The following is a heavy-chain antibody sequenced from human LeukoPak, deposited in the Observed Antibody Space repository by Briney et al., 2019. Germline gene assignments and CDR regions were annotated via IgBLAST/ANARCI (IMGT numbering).Heavy chain of an antibody. CDR3: ARPRHIPFPEGDSVDPHDSSAFDI. CDR2: INTDGSST. CDR1: GFTFSSYW. J-gene: IGHJ3*02. D-gene: IGHD2-21*01. Sequence: GGSLRLSCAASGFTFSSYWMHWVRHAPGKGLVWVSRINTDGSSTSYADSVKGRFTISRDNSKNTLYLQMNSLRAEDTAVYYCARPRHIPFPEGDSVDPHDSSAFDIWGQGTMVTVSS. V-gene: IGHV3-74*01.